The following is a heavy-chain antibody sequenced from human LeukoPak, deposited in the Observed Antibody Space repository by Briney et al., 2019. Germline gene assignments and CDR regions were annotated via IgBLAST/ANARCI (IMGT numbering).Heavy chain of an antibody. CDR3: ARGRNYDFWSGYQDAFDI. Sequence: SVKVSCKASGYTFTSYAISWVRQAPGQGLEWMGGIIPIFGTADYAQKFQGRVTITADESTSTAYMELSSLRSEDTAVYYCARGRNYDFWSGYQDAFDIWGQGTMVTVSS. D-gene: IGHD3-3*01. J-gene: IGHJ3*02. CDR2: IIPIFGTA. V-gene: IGHV1-69*13. CDR1: GYTFTSYA.